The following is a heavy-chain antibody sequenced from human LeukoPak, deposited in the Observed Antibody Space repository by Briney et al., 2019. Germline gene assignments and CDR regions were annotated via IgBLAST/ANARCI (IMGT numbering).Heavy chain of an antibody. D-gene: IGHD6-25*01. V-gene: IGHV1-69*05. Sequence: SVKVSCKASGGTFSSYAISWVRRAPGQGLEWMGGIIPIFGTANYAQKFQGRVTITTDESTSTAYMELSSLRSEDTAVYYCARGRRTEYYYYYMDVWGKGTTVTVSS. CDR2: IIPIFGTA. CDR3: ARGRRTEYYYYYMDV. J-gene: IGHJ6*03. CDR1: GGTFSSYA.